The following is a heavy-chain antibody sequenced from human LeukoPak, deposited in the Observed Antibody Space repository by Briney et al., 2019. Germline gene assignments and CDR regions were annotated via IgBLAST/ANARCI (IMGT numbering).Heavy chain of an antibody. CDR3: ALYVFWSGYYTFDY. CDR1: GYTFTGYY. J-gene: IGHJ4*02. V-gene: IGHV1-2*02. Sequence: ASVKVSCKASGYTFTGYYMHWVRQAPGQGLEWMGWINPNSGGTNYAQKFQGRVTMTRDTSISTAYMELSRLRSDDTAVYYCALYVFWSGYYTFDYWGQGTLVTVSS. D-gene: IGHD3-3*01. CDR2: INPNSGGT.